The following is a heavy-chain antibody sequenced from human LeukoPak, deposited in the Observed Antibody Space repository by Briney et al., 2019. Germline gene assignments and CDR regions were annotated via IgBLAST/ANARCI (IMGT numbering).Heavy chain of an antibody. J-gene: IGHJ4*02. V-gene: IGHV3-30*02. Sequence: GGSLRLSCAASGFTFRTYGMHWVRQPPGKGLEWVAFMRYDGGNTGYADSVKGRFTISRDNSKSMLYLQVNSLRAEDTAVYFCAKEAHKALAGTFYFDYWGQGTLVTVSS. CDR1: GFTFRTYG. CDR2: MRYDGGNT. CDR3: AKEAHKALAGTFYFDY. D-gene: IGHD6-19*01.